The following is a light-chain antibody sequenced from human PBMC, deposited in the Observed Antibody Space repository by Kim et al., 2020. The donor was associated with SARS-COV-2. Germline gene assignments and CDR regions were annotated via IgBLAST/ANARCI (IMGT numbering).Light chain of an antibody. J-gene: IGKJ1*01. CDR1: QSVTSNY. CDR3: HQYASSPRT. Sequence: ETVLTQSPGTLSLSPGERATLSCRASQSVTSNYLAWYQQKIGQAPRLLIYAASSRATGIPDRFSGSGSGTDFTLTISRLEPEDFAVYSCHQYASSPRTFGQGTKVEI. CDR2: AAS. V-gene: IGKV3-20*01.